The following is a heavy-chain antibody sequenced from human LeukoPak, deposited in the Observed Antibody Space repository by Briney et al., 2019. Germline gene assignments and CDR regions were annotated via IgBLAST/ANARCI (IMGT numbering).Heavy chain of an antibody. J-gene: IGHJ5*02. CDR1: GGSFSGYY. CDR3: ARGTPLPYYYGSGSYSNWFDP. Sequence: SETLSLTCAVYGGSFSGYYWSWIRQPPGKGLEWIGEINHSGSTNYNPSLKSRVTISVDTSKNQFSLKLSSVTAADTAVYYCARGTPLPYYYGSGSYSNWFDPWGQGTLVTVSS. D-gene: IGHD3-10*01. CDR2: INHSGST. V-gene: IGHV4-34*01.